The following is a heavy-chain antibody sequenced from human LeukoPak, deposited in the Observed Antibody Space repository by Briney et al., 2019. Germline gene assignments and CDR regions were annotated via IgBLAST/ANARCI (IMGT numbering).Heavy chain of an antibody. D-gene: IGHD3-22*01. J-gene: IGHJ4*02. CDR3: ARSPTIYYDSSGYITPDYFDC. CDR2: IYHSGST. Sequence: PSETLSLTCAISGYSISSGYYWAWIRQPPGKGLEWVGSIYHSGSTYYNPSLKSRVTISVHTSKNHFSLMLTSVTAADTAVYYCARSPTIYYDSSGYITPDYFDCWGQGTLVTVSS. CDR1: GYSISSGYY. V-gene: IGHV4-38-2*01.